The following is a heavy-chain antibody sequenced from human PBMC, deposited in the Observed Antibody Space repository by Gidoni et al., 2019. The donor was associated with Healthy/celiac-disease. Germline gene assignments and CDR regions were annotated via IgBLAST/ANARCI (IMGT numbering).Heavy chain of an antibody. D-gene: IGHD6-13*01. CDR3: ARDPFSIAAAGKDYYYYGMDV. CDR2: IIPIFGTA. Sequence: QVQLVQSGAEVKKPGSSVKVSCKASGGTFSSYPISWVRQAPGQGLEWMGGIIPIFGTANYAQKFQGRVTITADESTSTAYMELSSLRSEDTAVYYCARDPFSIAAAGKDYYYYGMDVWGQGTTVTVSS. V-gene: IGHV1-69*01. CDR1: GGTFSSYP. J-gene: IGHJ6*02.